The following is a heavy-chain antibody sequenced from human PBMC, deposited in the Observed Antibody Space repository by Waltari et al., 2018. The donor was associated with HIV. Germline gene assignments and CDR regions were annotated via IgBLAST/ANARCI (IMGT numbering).Heavy chain of an antibody. D-gene: IGHD6-19*01. Sequence: QLQLQESGPGLVKPSETLSLTCTVSGGSISSSSYYWGWIRQPPGQGLEWIGSIYYSGSTYYNPSLKSRVTISVDTSKNQFSLKLSSVTAADTAVYYCARDRIAVAGAYYYYYGMDVWGQGTTVTVSS. J-gene: IGHJ6*02. V-gene: IGHV4-39*07. CDR3: ARDRIAVAGAYYYYYGMDV. CDR1: GGSISSSSYY. CDR2: IYYSGST.